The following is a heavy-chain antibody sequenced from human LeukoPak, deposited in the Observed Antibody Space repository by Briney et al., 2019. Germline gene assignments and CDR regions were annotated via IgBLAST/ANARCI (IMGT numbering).Heavy chain of an antibody. CDR3: ASRGGYCSGGSCPDY. D-gene: IGHD2-15*01. Sequence: GGSLRLSCAASGFTFSSYNMNWVRQAPGKGLEWVSYISSSSTIIYYADSVKGRFTISRDNAKNSLYLQMNSLRAEDTAVYYCASRGGYCSGGSCPDYWGQGTLVTVSS. V-gene: IGHV3-48*01. CDR2: ISSSSTII. CDR1: GFTFSSYN. J-gene: IGHJ4*02.